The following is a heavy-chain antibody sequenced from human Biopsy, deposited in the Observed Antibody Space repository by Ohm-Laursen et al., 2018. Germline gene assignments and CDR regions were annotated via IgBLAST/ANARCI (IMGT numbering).Heavy chain of an antibody. CDR2: FAPENGKT. CDR3: AADINVWNVNY. V-gene: IGHV1-24*01. CDR1: GYAVTEFS. J-gene: IGHJ4*02. D-gene: IGHD1-1*01. Sequence: VASVKVSCKVSGYAVTEFSMHWVRQAPGKGLEWMGGFAPENGKTIYAQKFQGRVTMTEDTSTDTAYMELSSLRSEDTAVYYCAADINVWNVNYWGQGTQVTVPS.